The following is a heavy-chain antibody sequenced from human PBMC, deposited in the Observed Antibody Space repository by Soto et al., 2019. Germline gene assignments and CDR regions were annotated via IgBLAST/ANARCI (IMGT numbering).Heavy chain of an antibody. V-gene: IGHV2-5*02. CDR2: IYWDDDK. Sequence: QITLNESGPTVVKPAETLTLTCTFSGFSLTTSGVGVGWIRQSPGKAPEWLALIYWDDDKRYSASLKSMLTITKDTYKNQVVLTMASVDPADTATYYCAHRILRTVFGLVTTTAIYFDFWGQGTPVVVSS. CDR1: GFSLTTSGVG. D-gene: IGHD3-3*01. CDR3: AHRILRTVFGLVTTTAIYFDF. J-gene: IGHJ4*02.